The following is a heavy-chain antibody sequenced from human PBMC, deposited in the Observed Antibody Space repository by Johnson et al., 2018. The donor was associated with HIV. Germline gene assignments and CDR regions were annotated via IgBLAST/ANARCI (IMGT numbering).Heavy chain of an antibody. CDR3: AKELALYSSGYGGDAFDI. Sequence: QVQLVESGGGLVQPGGSLRLSCAASRFTFSSFAMHWVRQAPGKGLEWVAVISYDASNKYYADSVKGRFTISRDNSKNTLYLQMNSLRAEDTAVYYCAKELALYSSGYGGDAFDIWGQGTMVTVSS. D-gene: IGHD6-19*01. CDR1: RFTFSSFA. J-gene: IGHJ3*02. V-gene: IGHV3-30*04. CDR2: ISYDASNK.